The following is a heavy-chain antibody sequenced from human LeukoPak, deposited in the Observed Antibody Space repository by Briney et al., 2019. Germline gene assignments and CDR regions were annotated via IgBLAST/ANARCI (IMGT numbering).Heavy chain of an antibody. Sequence: SSVTVSFKASGGTFISYAISWLRQAPGQGLAWMGRIIPILGIPNYPQKFQGRVTITADESTSTAYMELSSLRSEDTAVSYCARGSSKRITIFGVVRGERQGYYMDVWGKGTTVTVSS. J-gene: IGHJ6*03. CDR3: ARGSSKRITIFGVVRGERQGYYMDV. D-gene: IGHD3-3*01. V-gene: IGHV1-69*04. CDR2: IIPILGIP. CDR1: GGTFISYA.